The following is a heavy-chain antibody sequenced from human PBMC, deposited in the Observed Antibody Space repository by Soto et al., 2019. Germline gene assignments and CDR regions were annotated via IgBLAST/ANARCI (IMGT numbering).Heavy chain of an antibody. D-gene: IGHD3-22*01. J-gene: IGHJ3*01. CDR1: GYTFTSYG. V-gene: IGHV1-18*01. CDR3: ALFYYYGGTSGAFDF. Sequence: ASVKVSCKASGYTFTSYGISWVRQAPGQGLEWMGWISAYNGNTNYAQKLQGRVTMTTDTSTSTAYMELRSLRSDDTAVYYCALFYYYGGTSGAFDFWGQGTMVTGS. CDR2: ISAYNGNT.